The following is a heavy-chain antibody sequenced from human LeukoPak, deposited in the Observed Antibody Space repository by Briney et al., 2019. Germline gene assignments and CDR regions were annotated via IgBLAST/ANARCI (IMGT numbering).Heavy chain of an antibody. J-gene: IGHJ4*02. CDR3: ARDGYSHPHGY. D-gene: IGHD5-18*01. CDR1: GFTFSSYW. CDR2: IKQYGSEK. V-gene: IGHV3-7*05. Sequence: PGGSLRLSCAASGFTFSSYWMSWVRQAPGKGLEWVANIKQYGSEKYYVDSVKGRFTISRDNAKNSLYLQMNSLRAEDTAVYYCARDGYSHPHGYWGQGTLVTVSS.